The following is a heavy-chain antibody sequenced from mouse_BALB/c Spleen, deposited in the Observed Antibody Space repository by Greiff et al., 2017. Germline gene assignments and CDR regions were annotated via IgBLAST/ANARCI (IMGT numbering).Heavy chain of an antibody. Sequence: VQLKESGAELVKPGASVKLSCTASGFNIKDTYMHWVKQRPEQGLEWIGRIDPANGNTKYDPKFQGKATITADTSSNTAYLQLSSLTSEDTAVYYCVSYGNYGRALAYWGQGTLVTVSA. CDR1: GFNIKDTY. CDR2: IDPANGNT. D-gene: IGHD2-1*01. J-gene: IGHJ3*01. CDR3: VSYGNYGRALAY. V-gene: IGHV14-3*02.